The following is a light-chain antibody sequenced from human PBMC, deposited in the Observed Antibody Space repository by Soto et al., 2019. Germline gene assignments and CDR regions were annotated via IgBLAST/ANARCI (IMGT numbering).Light chain of an antibody. J-gene: IGKJ5*01. V-gene: IGKV3D-20*01. CDR3: QQYGSSPIT. Sequence: QSPATLSVSTGEGATLSCGASQSVSSSYVAWYQHRPGLAPRLLIHDASSRATGIPDRFSGTKSGTDFTLTIRRLEPEDAAVYYCQQYGSSPITFGQGTRLAIK. CDR1: QSVSSSY. CDR2: DAS.